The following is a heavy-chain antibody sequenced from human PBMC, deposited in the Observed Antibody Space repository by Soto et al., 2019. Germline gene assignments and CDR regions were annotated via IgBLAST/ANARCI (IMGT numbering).Heavy chain of an antibody. J-gene: IGHJ6*02. CDR3: ARYPPPISNYYYYGMDV. Sequence: ASVKVSCKASGYTFTSYYMHWVRQAPGQGLEWMGIINPSGGSTSYAQKFQGRVTMTRDTSTSTVYMELSSLRSEDTAVYYCARYPPPISNYYYYGMDVWGQGTTVTVSS. CDR2: INPSGGST. CDR1: GYTFTSYY. V-gene: IGHV1-46*01.